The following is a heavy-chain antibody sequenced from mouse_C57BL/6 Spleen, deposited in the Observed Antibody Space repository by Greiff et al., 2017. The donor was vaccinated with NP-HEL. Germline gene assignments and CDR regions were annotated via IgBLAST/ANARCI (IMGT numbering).Heavy chain of an antibody. CDR3: TRDYDKVYYFDY. Sequence: VQLQQSGAELVRPGASVTLSCKASGYTFTDYEMHWVKQTPVHGLEWIGAIDPETGGTAYNQKFKGKAILTADKSSSTAYMELRSLTSEDSAVYYCTRDYDKVYYFDYWGQGTTLTVSS. CDR2: IDPETGGT. J-gene: IGHJ2*01. V-gene: IGHV1-15*01. D-gene: IGHD2-4*01. CDR1: GYTFTDYE.